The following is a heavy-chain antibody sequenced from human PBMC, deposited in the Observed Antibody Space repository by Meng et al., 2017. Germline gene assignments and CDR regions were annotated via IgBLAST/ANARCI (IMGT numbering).Heavy chain of an antibody. V-gene: IGHV3-53*02. CDR2: IYSGGST. CDR3: ARDSSSGWYHNY. J-gene: IGHJ4*02. D-gene: IGHD6-19*01. Sequence: EVQLAAIEGGLTQPGGSLKLSCTASGFSVPTSYRSWVRHAPGKGLEWVSVIYSGGSTYYADSVKGRFSISRDNSKNTLYLQMNSLRAEDTAVYFCARDSSSGWYHNYWGQGTLVTVSS. CDR1: GFSVPTSY.